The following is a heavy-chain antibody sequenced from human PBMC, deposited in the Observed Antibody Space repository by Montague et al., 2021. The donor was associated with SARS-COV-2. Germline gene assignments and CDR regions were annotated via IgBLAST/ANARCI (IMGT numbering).Heavy chain of an antibody. V-gene: IGHV4-34*01. CDR1: RGSFHIFS. CDR3: ARDRLRYGWFDP. Sequence: SETLSLTCAVYRGSFHIFSWGWIRRSPGKGLEWIGEIDHSGNTKYNPSLESRVTISVDTSKNQFSLNLTSVTAADTAVYYCARDRLRYGWFDPWGQGTLVTVSS. CDR2: IDHSGNT. D-gene: IGHD5-12*01. J-gene: IGHJ5*02.